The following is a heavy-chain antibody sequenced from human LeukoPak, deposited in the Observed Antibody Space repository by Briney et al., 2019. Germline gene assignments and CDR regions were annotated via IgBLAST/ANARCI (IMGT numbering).Heavy chain of an antibody. J-gene: IGHJ4*02. CDR1: GGSISSGGYS. CDR2: IYHSGST. CDR3: VASYGGYVLDY. D-gene: IGHD5-12*01. Sequence: SETLSLTCAVSGGSISSGGYSWSWIRQPPGKGLEWIGYIYHSGSTYYNPSLKSRVTISVDRSKNQFSLKLSSVTAADTAVYYCVASYGGYVLDYWGQGALVIVSS. V-gene: IGHV4-30-2*01.